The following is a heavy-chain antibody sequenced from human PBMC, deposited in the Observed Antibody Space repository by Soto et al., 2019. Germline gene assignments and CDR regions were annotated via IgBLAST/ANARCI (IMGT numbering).Heavy chain of an antibody. CDR2: ISVYNGNT. J-gene: IGHJ4*02. CDR1: GYTFNKFG. CDR3: ARGNVLLWVGELLD. D-gene: IGHD3-10*01. Sequence: QVHLLQSGAEVKKPGASVKVSCKASGYTFNKFGITWVRQAPGQGLEWMGWISVYNGNTIYIEKLRGRVTMTTDSSTSTAYMALRSLQSDDTAVYYCARGNVLLWVGELLDWGQGTLVTVSS. V-gene: IGHV1-18*01.